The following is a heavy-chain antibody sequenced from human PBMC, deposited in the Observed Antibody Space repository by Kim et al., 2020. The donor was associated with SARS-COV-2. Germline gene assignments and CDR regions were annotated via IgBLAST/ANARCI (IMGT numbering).Heavy chain of an antibody. V-gene: IGHV4-30-2*04. J-gene: IGHJ5*02. Sequence: GTPHYNPSLKSRATISADTSKHQFSPNLTSVTAADTAVYYCAREVTGWFDPWGQGTLVTVSS. CDR2: GTP. CDR3: AREVTGWFDP. D-gene: IGHD2-21*02.